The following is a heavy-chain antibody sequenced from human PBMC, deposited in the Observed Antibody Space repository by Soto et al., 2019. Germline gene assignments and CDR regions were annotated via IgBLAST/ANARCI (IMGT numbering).Heavy chain of an antibody. CDR2: TYYRSKWYN. Sequence: QVQLRQSGPGLVKPSQTLTLTCAISGDSVSSNSAIWNWIRQSPSRGLEWLGRTYYRSKWYNNYAESVKGRITINPDTSKNQFSLQLNSVTPEDTAVYYCSTWHFDYWGQGTLVTVSS. V-gene: IGHV6-1*01. CDR3: STWHFDY. J-gene: IGHJ4*02. CDR1: GDSVSSNSAI.